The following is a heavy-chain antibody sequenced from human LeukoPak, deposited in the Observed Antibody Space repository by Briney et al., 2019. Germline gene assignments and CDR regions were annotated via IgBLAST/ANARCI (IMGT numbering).Heavy chain of an antibody. D-gene: IGHD6-19*01. CDR2: IIPIFGTA. Sequence: SVKVSCKASGGTFSSYAISWVRQAPGQGLEWMGGIIPIFGTANYAQKLQGRVTITADESTSTAYMELSSLRSEDTAVYYCARDYDQWLVPYGNHWFGPWGQGTLVTVSS. CDR1: GGTFSSYA. J-gene: IGHJ5*02. CDR3: ARDYDQWLVPYGNHWFGP. V-gene: IGHV1-69*13.